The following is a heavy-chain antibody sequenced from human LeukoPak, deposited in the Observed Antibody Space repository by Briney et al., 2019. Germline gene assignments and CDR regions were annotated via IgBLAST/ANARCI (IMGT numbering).Heavy chain of an antibody. V-gene: IGHV3-64D*06. CDR1: GFTFSSYW. CDR3: TRDSALLGVAFDL. J-gene: IGHJ3*01. Sequence: PGGSLGLSCAASGFTFSSYWMHWVRQAPGKGLEYVAGISSNGDNTDFADSAKGRFTISRDNSKSTLFLQMNSLRAEDTAVYFCTRDSALLGVAFDLWGQGTVVTVSS. CDR2: ISSNGDNT. D-gene: IGHD2-15*01.